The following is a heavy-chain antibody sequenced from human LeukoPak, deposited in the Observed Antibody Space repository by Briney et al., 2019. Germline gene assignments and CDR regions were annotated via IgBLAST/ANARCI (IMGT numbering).Heavy chain of an antibody. D-gene: IGHD2-21*02. CDR2: ITGSGDTI. Sequence: GGSLRLSCSASGFTFSSYEMNWVRQAPGKGLEWISYITGSGDTIYYADSVKGRFTISRDNAKNSLYLQMNSLRAEDTAVYYCARDGSRGNLVTAPDYWGQGTLVTVSS. J-gene: IGHJ4*02. CDR1: GFTFSSYE. V-gene: IGHV3-48*03. CDR3: ARDGSRGNLVTAPDY.